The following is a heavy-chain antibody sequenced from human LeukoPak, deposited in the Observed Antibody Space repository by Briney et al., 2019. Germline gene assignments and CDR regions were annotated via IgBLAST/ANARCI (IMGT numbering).Heavy chain of an antibody. CDR3: ARDQAAITTPLAWSFAL. D-gene: IGHD1-14*01. J-gene: IGHJ2*01. CDR1: ANTFTDFY. CDR2: FNPAGGRT. V-gene: IGHV1-46*01. Sequence: ASVKVSCKASANTFTDFYMHWVRQAPGQGLEWMGIFNPAGGRTSFAQKFQGRVTITRDTSTNTLYMELSSLRSEDTAVYYCARDQAAITTPLAWSFALWGRGTLVTVSS.